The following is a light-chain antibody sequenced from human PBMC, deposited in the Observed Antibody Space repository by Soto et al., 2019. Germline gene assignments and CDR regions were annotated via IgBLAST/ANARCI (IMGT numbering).Light chain of an antibody. J-gene: IGKJ5*01. Sequence: EIVLTQSPGTLSLSPGERGTLSCRASQSVSSSFLAWYQQKPGQTPRLLIYGASTRATGIPDRFSGSGSGTDXXXXXXRLEPEDFAVYYCQQYGSSPITFGQGTRLEIK. V-gene: IGKV3-20*01. CDR3: QQYGSSPIT. CDR1: QSVSSSF. CDR2: GAS.